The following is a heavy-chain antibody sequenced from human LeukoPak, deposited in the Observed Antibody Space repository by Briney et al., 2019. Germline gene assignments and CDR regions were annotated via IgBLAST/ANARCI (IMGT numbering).Heavy chain of an antibody. J-gene: IGHJ5*02. Sequence: SETLSLTCTVSGGSISSSSYYWGWIRQPPGKGLEWIGSIYYSGSTYYNPSLKSRVTISVDTSKNQFSLKLSSVTAADTAVYYCAKRSYDGGWFDPWGQGTLVTVSS. CDR3: AKRSYDGGWFDP. D-gene: IGHD3-22*01. CDR2: IYYSGST. V-gene: IGHV4-39*01. CDR1: GGSISSSSYY.